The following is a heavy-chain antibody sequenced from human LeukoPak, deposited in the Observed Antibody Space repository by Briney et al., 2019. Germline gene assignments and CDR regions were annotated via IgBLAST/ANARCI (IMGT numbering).Heavy chain of an antibody. V-gene: IGHV4-39*07. Sequence: ASETLSLTCTVSGGSISSSSYYWGWIRQPPGKGLEWIGSIYYSGSTYYNPSLKSRVTISVDTSKNQFSLKLSSVTAADTAVYYCATLLIAAASYYFDYWGQGTLVTVSS. D-gene: IGHD6-13*01. CDR1: GGSISSSSYY. CDR2: IYYSGST. CDR3: ATLLIAAASYYFDY. J-gene: IGHJ4*02.